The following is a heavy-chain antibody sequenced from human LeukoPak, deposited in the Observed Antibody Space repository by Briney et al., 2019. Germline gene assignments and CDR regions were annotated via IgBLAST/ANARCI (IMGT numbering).Heavy chain of an antibody. CDR3: TRDKGGSYSDY. Sequence: ASVKVSCKASGYTFATYYIHWVRQAPGQGPEWVGIINPNGGSTNYAQKLQGRVTMTRDTSTSTVYMELSSLGSEDTAVYYCTRDKGGSYSDYWGQGTLVTVSS. CDR1: GYTFATYY. J-gene: IGHJ4*02. CDR2: INPNGGST. D-gene: IGHD2-15*01. V-gene: IGHV1-46*01.